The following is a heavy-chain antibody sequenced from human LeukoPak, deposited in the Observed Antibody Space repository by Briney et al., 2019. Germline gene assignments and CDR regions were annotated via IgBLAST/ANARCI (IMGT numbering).Heavy chain of an antibody. CDR1: GYIFTSYY. V-gene: IGHV1-46*01. D-gene: IGHD3-16*01. J-gene: IGHJ4*02. CDR3: ASMDLRLGESHYFDY. Sequence: ASVKVSCKASGYIFTSYYMHWVRQAPGQGLEWMGIINPSGGSTSYAQKFQGRVTMTRDMSTSTVYMELSSLRSEDTAVYYCASMDLRLGESHYFDYWGQGTLVTVSS. CDR2: INPSGGST.